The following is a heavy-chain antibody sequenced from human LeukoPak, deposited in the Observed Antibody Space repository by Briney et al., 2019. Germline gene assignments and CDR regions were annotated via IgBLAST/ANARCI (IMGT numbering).Heavy chain of an antibody. V-gene: IGHV4-34*01. CDR2: LYYGENS. J-gene: IGHJ4*02. D-gene: IGHD6-25*01. CDR3: ARQLPTAAADTRGYFDY. CDR1: GGSFSGYY. Sequence: PSETLSLTCAVYGGSFSGYYWSWIRQAPGKGLEWIGSLYYGENSHYNPSLKSRATLSVDTSNNQFSLKLTSVTAAGAAVYFCARQLPTAAADTRGYFDYWGQGTVVTVSS.